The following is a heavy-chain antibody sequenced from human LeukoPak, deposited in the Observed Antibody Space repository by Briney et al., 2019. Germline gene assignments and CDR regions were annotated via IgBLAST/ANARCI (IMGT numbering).Heavy chain of an antibody. CDR2: IYTSGST. D-gene: IGHD5-18*01. CDR1: GGSISSYY. Sequence: PSETLSLTCTVSGGSISSYYWSWIRQPAGKGLEWIGRIYTSGSTNYNPSLKSRDTMSVDTSKNQFSLKLSSVTAADTAVYYCASSDTAMAPFDYWGQGTLVTVSS. V-gene: IGHV4-4*07. J-gene: IGHJ4*02. CDR3: ASSDTAMAPFDY.